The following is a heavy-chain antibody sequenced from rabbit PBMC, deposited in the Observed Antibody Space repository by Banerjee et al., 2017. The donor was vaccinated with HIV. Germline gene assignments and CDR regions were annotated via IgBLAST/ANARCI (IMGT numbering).Heavy chain of an antibody. CDR2: IDAGSSGST. D-gene: IGHD4-1*01. J-gene: IGHJ4*01. CDR3: ARDLAGVIGWNFNL. CDR1: GFSFSSSYY. V-gene: IGHV1S40*01. Sequence: QSLEESGGDLVKTGASLTLTCTASGFSFSSSYYMCWVRQAPGKGLEWIACIDAGSSGSTYYASWAKGRFTISKASSTTVTLQMTSLTAADTATYFCARDLAGVIGWNFNLWGPGTLVTVS.